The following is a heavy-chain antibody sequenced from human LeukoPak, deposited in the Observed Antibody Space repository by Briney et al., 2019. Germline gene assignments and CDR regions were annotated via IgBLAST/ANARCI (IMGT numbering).Heavy chain of an antibody. CDR2: IYTSGST. J-gene: IGHJ5*02. D-gene: IGHD2-2*01. CDR3: ARDVGYCSSTSRLNWFDP. Sequence: PSETLSLTCTVSGGSISSSYWSWIRLPAGKGLECIGRIYTSGSTNSNPSLRSRLITSVNTSRNHCSLKLSSLTAADTAVYYFARDVGYCSSTSRLNWFDPWGQGTLVTVSS. CDR1: GGSISSSY. V-gene: IGHV4-4*07.